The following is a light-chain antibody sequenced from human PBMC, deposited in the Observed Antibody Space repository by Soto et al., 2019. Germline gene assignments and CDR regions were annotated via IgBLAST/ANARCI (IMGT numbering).Light chain of an antibody. CDR1: SSDVGSYNL. CDR2: EGS. CDR3: CSYAGSRV. Sequence: QSALTQPASVSGSPGQSITISCTGTSSDVGSYNLVSWYQQHPGKAPKLMIYEGSKRPSGVSNRFSGSKSGNPASLTISGFQAEDDADYYCCSYAGSRVFGGGTKLTV. J-gene: IGLJ3*02. V-gene: IGLV2-23*01.